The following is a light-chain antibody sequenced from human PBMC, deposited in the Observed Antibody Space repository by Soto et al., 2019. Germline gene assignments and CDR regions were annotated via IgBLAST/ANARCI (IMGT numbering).Light chain of an antibody. CDR1: QSVSNTY. CDR3: QQRSNLPPT. V-gene: IGKV3D-20*02. Sequence: EIVLRQSPGTLSLSPGERATLSCRASQSVSNTYLAWYRQIPGQAPRLLIYDASNRATGIPDRFSGGGSGTDFTLTISSLEPEDFAVYYCQQRSNLPPTFGQGTRLEI. J-gene: IGKJ5*01. CDR2: DAS.